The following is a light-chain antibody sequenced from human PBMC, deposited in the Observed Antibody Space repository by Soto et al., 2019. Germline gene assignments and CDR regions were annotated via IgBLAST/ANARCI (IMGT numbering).Light chain of an antibody. V-gene: IGKV3-11*01. J-gene: IGKJ4*01. CDR3: QQRSNWPLALT. CDR2: DAS. Sequence: EIVLTQSPATLSLSPGERATLSCRASQSVSSYLAWYQQKPGQAPRLLIYDASNRAPGIPPRFSGSGSGTGFTLTISSLEPEDVAVYYCQQRSNWPLALTFVGGTKVEIK. CDR1: QSVSSY.